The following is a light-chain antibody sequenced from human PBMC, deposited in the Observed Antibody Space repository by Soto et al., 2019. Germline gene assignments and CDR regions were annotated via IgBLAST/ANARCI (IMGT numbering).Light chain of an antibody. V-gene: IGLV1-40*01. Sequence: VVTQPPSVSGAPGQGITISCTGTRSNLGAGYDVHWYQQLPGAAPKLLIYANNKRPSGVLDRFSGSKSGTSASLAITGLQAEDEADYYCQSYDGSLSGYVFGSGTKLTVL. J-gene: IGLJ1*01. CDR2: ANN. CDR1: RSNLGAGYD. CDR3: QSYDGSLSGYV.